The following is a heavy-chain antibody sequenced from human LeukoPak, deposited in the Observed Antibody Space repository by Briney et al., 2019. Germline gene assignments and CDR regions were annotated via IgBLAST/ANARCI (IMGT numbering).Heavy chain of an antibody. J-gene: IGHJ5*02. V-gene: IGHV4-39*07. D-gene: IGHD2-2*01. CDR3: ARDHCSSTSCYYNWFDP. Sequence: PSETLSLTCTVSGGSISSSSYYWGWIRQPPGKGLEWIGSIYYSGSTYYNPSLKSRVTISVDTSKNQFSLKLSSVTAADTAVYYCARDHCSSTSCYYNWFDPWGQGTLVTVSS. CDR2: IYYSGST. CDR1: GGSISSSSYY.